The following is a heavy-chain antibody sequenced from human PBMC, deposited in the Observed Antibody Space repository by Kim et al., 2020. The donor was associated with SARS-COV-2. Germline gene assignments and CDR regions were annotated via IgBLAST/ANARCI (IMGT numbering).Heavy chain of an antibody. Sequence: STNEDPSLKSQVTIAVDTAKSQFSLKLSSVTAADTAVYYCARDSQGFDPWGQGTLVTVSS. V-gene: IGHV4-59*01. CDR3: ARDSQGFDP. CDR2: ST. J-gene: IGHJ5*02.